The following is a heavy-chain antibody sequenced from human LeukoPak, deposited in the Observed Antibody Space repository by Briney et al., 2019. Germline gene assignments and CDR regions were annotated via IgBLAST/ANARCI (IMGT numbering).Heavy chain of an antibody. CDR2: IIGIGSNT. CDR3: GNSYKVRDYGDYAFAY. D-gene: IGHD4-17*01. J-gene: IGHJ4*02. Sequence: GQSLTLSCAPSGFTFSIYAMSCVRHPPGNWLEWVSSIIGIGSNTYYADSVKGPFTISRHNSKNTPYLQMNSLRAKDTAVYYCGNSYKVRDYGDYAFAYWGQGNLVTVSS. V-gene: IGHV3-23*01. CDR1: GFTFSIYA.